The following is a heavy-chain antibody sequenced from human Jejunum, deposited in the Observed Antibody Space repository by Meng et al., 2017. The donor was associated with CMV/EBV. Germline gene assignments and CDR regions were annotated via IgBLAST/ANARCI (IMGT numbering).Heavy chain of an antibody. J-gene: IGHJ4*02. CDR3: ARMTYSSSPVD. CDR1: GDSISGSTYY. V-gene: IGHV4-39*07. Sequence: LQRQEAGPGLVKPSETLSLTCIVSGDSISGSTYYWGWIRQPPGKGLEWIGNIYYSGSTYYTPSLKSRVSISVDTSTNQFSLRLSSMTAADTAVYYCARMTYSSSPVDWGQGTLVTVSS. CDR2: IYYSGST. D-gene: IGHD6-6*01.